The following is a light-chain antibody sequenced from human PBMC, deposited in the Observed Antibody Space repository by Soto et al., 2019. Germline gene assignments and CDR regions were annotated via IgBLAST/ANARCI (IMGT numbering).Light chain of an antibody. V-gene: IGLV2-14*01. CDR1: SSDVGGYNY. CDR2: DVN. J-gene: IGLJ3*02. Sequence: QSALTQPASVSGSPGQSITISCTGTSSDVGGYNYVSWYQQHPGKAPILIIYDVNNRPSGISNRFSGSKSGNTASLTISGLQAEDEADYYCSSYTSSITLVFGGGTKVTVL. CDR3: SSYTSSITLV.